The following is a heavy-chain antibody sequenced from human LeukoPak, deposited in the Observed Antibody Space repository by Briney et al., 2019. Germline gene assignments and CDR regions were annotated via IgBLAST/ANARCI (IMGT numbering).Heavy chain of an antibody. Sequence: GGSLRLSCAASGFTFSSYWMHWVRQAPGKGLVWVSRINSDGSSTSYADSVKGRFTISRDNAKNTLYLQMNSLRAEDTAVYYCAKGKQQLVGGIIDYWGQGTLVTVSS. J-gene: IGHJ4*02. CDR1: GFTFSSYW. CDR2: INSDGSST. D-gene: IGHD6-6*01. V-gene: IGHV3-74*01. CDR3: AKGKQQLVGGIIDY.